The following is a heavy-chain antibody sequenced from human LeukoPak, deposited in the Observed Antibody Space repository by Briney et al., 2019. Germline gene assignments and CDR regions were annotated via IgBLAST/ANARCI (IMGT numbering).Heavy chain of an antibody. V-gene: IGHV4-34*01. CDR2: INRGGST. CDR1: GGSFSNHY. D-gene: IGHD3-10*01. CDR3: ARGYGSGSYYEY. Sequence: NPSETLSLTCVVYGGSFSNHYWSWIRQPPEKGLEWIGEINRGGSTNYNPSLKSRLSISADTSKNQFSLRLSSVTAADTAVYYCARGYGSGSYYEYWGQGTLVTVSS. J-gene: IGHJ4*02.